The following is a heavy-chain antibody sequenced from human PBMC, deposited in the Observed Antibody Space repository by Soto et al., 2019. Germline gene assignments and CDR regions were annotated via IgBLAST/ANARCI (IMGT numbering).Heavy chain of an antibody. CDR2: IYYSGST. D-gene: IGHD3-22*01. J-gene: IGHJ5*02. Sequence: SETLSLTCTVSGGSVSSGSYYWSWIRQPPGKGLEWIGYIYYSGSTNYNPSLKSRVTISVDTSKNQFSLKLSSVTAADTAVYYCARGNYYDSSGYLWGKGTRATVS. V-gene: IGHV4-61*01. CDR3: ARGNYYDSSGYL. CDR1: GGSVSSGSYY.